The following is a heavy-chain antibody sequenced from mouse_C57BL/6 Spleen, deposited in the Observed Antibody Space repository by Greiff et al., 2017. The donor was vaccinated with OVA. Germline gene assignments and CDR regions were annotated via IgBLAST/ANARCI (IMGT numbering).Heavy chain of an antibody. CDR3: ARRRTTVEN. V-gene: IGHV1-82*01. CDR1: GYAFSSSW. J-gene: IGHJ2*01. D-gene: IGHD1-1*01. CDR2: IYPGDGDT. Sequence: VKLQESGPELVKPGASVKISCKASGYAFSSSWMNWVKQRPGKGLEWIGRIYPGDGDTNYNGKFKGKATLTADKSSSTAYMQLSSLTSEDSAVYFCARRRTTVENWGQGTTLTVSS.